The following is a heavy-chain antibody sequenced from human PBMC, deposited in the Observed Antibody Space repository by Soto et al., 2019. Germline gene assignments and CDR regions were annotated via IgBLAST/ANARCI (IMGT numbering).Heavy chain of an antibody. Sequence: QVQLVQSGAEVKKPGASVKVSCEAFGYTFTSYDINWVRQATGQGLEWMGWMNPNSGNTGYAQKFQGRVTMTRSNSVSTAYMELTGLRSEDTAVYYCTRGHNYYDSSGYYGDWGQGTLVTVSS. V-gene: IGHV1-8*01. D-gene: IGHD3-22*01. CDR1: GYTFTSYD. J-gene: IGHJ4*02. CDR3: TRGHNYYDSSGYYGD. CDR2: MNPNSGNT.